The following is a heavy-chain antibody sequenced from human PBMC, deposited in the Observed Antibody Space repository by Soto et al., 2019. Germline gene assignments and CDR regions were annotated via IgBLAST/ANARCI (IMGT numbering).Heavy chain of an antibody. CDR2: INPNSGGT. CDR3: ASAAVTGTAGLDF. V-gene: IGHV1-2*02. CDR1: GYTFSGFY. Sequence: ASVKVSFKASGYTFSGFYMHWVRQAPGQGLEWMGWINPNSGGTKSAEKFQGRVTMTRDTSISTAYMELSRLTSDDTAVYYCASAAVTGTAGLDFWGQGTQVTAPQ. D-gene: IGHD6-19*01. J-gene: IGHJ4*02.